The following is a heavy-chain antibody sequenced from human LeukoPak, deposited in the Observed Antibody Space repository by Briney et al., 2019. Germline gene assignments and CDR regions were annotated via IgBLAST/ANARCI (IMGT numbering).Heavy chain of an antibody. J-gene: IGHJ4*02. CDR2: ISSDGSDT. Sequence: QTGGSLRLSCAASGFTFSTSAKHWVRQAPGKGLEWVAVISSDGSDTNYADSVKGRFTISRDNSKNTLYLEMNSLRSEDMAVYYWARDRCTSTTCYLFYYWGQGTLVIVSS. V-gene: IGHV3-30*04. CDR1: GFTFSTSA. CDR3: ARDRCTSTTCYLFYY. D-gene: IGHD2/OR15-2a*01.